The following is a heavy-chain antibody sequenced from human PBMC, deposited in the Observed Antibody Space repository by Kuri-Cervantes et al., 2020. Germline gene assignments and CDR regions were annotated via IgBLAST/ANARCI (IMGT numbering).Heavy chain of an antibody. D-gene: IGHD2-2*01. Sequence: SEILSLTVTVSGGSISSYYWSWIRQPPGKGLEWIGYIYYRASTNYKPSLKSRVTISVDTSKNQFSLKLSSVTAADTAVYYCAREGQVVPAAQSPNYYYYGMDVWGQGTTVTVSS. CDR2: IYYRAST. CDR1: GGSISSYY. CDR3: AREGQVVPAAQSPNYYYYGMDV. J-gene: IGHJ6*02. V-gene: IGHV4-59*01.